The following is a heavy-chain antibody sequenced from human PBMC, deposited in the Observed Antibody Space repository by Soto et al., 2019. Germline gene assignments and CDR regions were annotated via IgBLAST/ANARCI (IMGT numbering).Heavy chain of an antibody. V-gene: IGHV4-39*01. Sequence: SETLSLTCTVSGGSISSSSYYWGWIRQPPGKGLEWIGSIYYSGSTYYNPSLKSRVTISVDTSKNQFSLKLSSVTAADTAVYYCARAGGSGSYLGQPYYYYYYMDVWGKGTTVTVSS. CDR3: ARAGGSGSYLGQPYYYYYYMDV. D-gene: IGHD3-10*01. CDR1: GGSISSSSYY. CDR2: IYYSGST. J-gene: IGHJ6*03.